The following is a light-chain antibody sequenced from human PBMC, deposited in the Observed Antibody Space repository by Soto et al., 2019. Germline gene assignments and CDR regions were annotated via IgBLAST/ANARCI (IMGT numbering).Light chain of an antibody. V-gene: IGKV4-1*01. Sequence: DIVMSQSPDSLAPSLGAGATINCESSQNILFNSKNNNYLAWYQQKPGQPPKLLLYWASTRDSGVPDRFSGSGSGTTFTLTINCLQAGDVAVYYCHQYYDIPPSFGGGTKVDLK. J-gene: IGKJ4*01. CDR2: WAS. CDR3: HQYYDIPPS. CDR1: QNILFNSKNNNY.